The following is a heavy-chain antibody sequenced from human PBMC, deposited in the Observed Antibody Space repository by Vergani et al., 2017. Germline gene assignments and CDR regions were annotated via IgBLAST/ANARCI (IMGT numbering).Heavy chain of an antibody. Sequence: EVQLLQSEGAVVQPGGSLRLSCVASGFTFSSHAMSWVRQGHGQGLEWVSSISSSSSYIYYADSVKGRFTISRDNAKNSLFLQMNSLRAEDTAVYYCARDQIAAAVPNRFDPWGQGTLVTVSS. CDR1: GFTFSSHA. D-gene: IGHD6-13*01. CDR3: ARDQIAAAVPNRFDP. J-gene: IGHJ5*02. V-gene: IGHV3-21*01. CDR2: ISSSSSYI.